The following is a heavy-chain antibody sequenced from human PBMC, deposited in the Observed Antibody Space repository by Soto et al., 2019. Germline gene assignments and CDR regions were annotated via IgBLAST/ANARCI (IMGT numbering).Heavy chain of an antibody. V-gene: IGHV1-69*13. D-gene: IGHD2-15*01. CDR2: IIPIFGTA. J-gene: IGHJ4*02. CDR1: GCTFRSYA. Sequence: ASVKVSCKASGCTFRSYAISWVRQAPGQGLEWMGGIIPIFGTANYAQKFQGRVTITADESTSTAYMELSSLRSEDTAVYYCARGIVVVVAANIIVRYFDYWGQGTLVTVSS. CDR3: ARGIVVVVAANIIVRYFDY.